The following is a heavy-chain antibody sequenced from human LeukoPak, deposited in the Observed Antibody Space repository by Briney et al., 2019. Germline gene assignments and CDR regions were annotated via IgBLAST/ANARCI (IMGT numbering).Heavy chain of an antibody. CDR3: TRDFCSSPSCYDY. CDR2: IWFDARNE. CDR1: GFPFSSYG. V-gene: IGHV3-33*01. Sequence: PGRALLLSCAASGFPFSSYGMHWVRPAPGKGREGVAGIWFDARNEHYADSVKGRFTISRDNSKNALYLQMDSLRADDTAVYYCTRDFCSSPSCYDYWGQGTLVTVSS. D-gene: IGHD2-2*01. J-gene: IGHJ4*02.